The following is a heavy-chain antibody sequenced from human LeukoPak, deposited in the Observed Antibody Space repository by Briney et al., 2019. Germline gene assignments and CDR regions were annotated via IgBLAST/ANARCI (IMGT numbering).Heavy chain of an antibody. J-gene: IGHJ4*02. CDR2: IYSGGST. CDR3: AKGLNEGGSCYNY. CDR1: GFTVSSNY. Sequence: GGSLRLSCAASGFTVSSNYMSWVRQAPGKGLEWVSVIYSGGSTYYADSVKGRFTISRDNSKNTLYLQMNSLRAEDTAVYYCAKGLNEGGSCYNYWGQGTLVTVSS. V-gene: IGHV3-53*01. D-gene: IGHD2-15*01.